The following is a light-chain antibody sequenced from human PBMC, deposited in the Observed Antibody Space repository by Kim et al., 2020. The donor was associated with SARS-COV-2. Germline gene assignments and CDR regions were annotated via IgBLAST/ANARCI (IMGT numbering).Light chain of an antibody. V-gene: IGKV1-39*01. CDR3: QQSYNTPLT. CDR2: SAS. CDR1: QSISNF. J-gene: IGKJ4*01. Sequence: DIQMTQSPSSLSASVGDGVTITCRASQSISNFLNWYQQKPGKAPKLLIYSASSLQSGVPSSFSGSGSGTDFTLTITSLQPEDFATYYCQQSYNTPLTFGGGTKVDIK.